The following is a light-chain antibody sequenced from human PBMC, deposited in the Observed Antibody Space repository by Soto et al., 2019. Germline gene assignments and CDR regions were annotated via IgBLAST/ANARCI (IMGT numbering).Light chain of an antibody. CDR1: QSFNSIY. CDR3: QHYNSYSEA. Sequence: EIVLTQSPGTLSLSPGERATLSCRASQSFNSIYLAWYQQKPGQAPRLLIYGASNRATGIPDRFSGSGSGTDFTLTISSLQPDDFATYYCQHYNSYSEAFGQGTKVDIK. J-gene: IGKJ1*01. CDR2: GAS. V-gene: IGKV3-20*01.